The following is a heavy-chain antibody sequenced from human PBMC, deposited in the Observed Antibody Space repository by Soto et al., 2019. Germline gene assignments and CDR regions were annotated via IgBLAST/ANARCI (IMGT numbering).Heavy chain of an antibody. D-gene: IGHD4-17*01. V-gene: IGHV4-59*11. Sequence: SETLSLTCTVSGASISSHYWSWIRQPPGKGLEWIGYINYSGGTNYNPSLKSRVTISADTSKKEFALKLNSVTAADTALYYCARSSGDGPYNCFDSWGHGTLVTVSS. CDR2: INYSGGT. J-gene: IGHJ5*01. CDR3: ARSSGDGPYNCFDS. CDR1: GASISSHY.